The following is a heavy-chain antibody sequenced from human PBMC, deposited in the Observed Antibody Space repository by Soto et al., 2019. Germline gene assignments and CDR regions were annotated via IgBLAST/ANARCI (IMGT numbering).Heavy chain of an antibody. Sequence: EVQLVESGGGLVQPGGSLRLSCAASGVTVSSNYMSWVRQSPGKGLEWVSVIYSGGSTYYADSVKGRFTISRDNSKTTLDLRMNSLRAEDTAVYYCARHGYNYGGGYFDYWGQGTLVTVSS. D-gene: IGHD5-18*01. CDR2: IYSGGST. CDR1: GVTVSSNY. J-gene: IGHJ4*02. V-gene: IGHV3-66*04. CDR3: ARHGYNYGGGYFDY.